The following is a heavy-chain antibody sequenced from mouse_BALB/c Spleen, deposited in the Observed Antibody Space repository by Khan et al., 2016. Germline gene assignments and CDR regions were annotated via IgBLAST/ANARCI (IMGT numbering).Heavy chain of an antibody. CDR1: GYTFTNYG. J-gene: IGHJ3*01. V-gene: IGHV9-3-1*01. CDR2: INTYTGEP. Sequence: QIQLVQSGPELKKPGETVRISCKASGYTFTNYGMNWVKQAPGKGLKWMGWINTYTGEPTYADDFKGRFAFSLETSASTAYLQINNLKNEDTATXLCARPDYGSSRGFAYWGQGTLVTVSA. D-gene: IGHD1-1*01. CDR3: ARPDYGSSRGFAY.